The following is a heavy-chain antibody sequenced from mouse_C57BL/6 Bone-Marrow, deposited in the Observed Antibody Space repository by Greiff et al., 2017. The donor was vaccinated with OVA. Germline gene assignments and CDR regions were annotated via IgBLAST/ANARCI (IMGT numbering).Heavy chain of an antibody. D-gene: IGHD2-4*01. V-gene: IGHV14-4*01. Sequence: DVQLQESGAELVRPGASVKLSCTASGFNIKDDYMHWVKQRPEQGLEWIGWIDPENGDTEYASKFQGKATITADTSSNTAYLQLSSLTSEDTAVYYCTTEYYDYPWFAYWGQGTLVTVSA. CDR2: IDPENGDT. J-gene: IGHJ3*01. CDR3: TTEYYDYPWFAY. CDR1: GFNIKDDY.